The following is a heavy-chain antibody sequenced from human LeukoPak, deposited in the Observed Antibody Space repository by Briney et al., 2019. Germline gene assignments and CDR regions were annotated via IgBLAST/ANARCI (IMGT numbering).Heavy chain of an antibody. Sequence: AGGSLRLSCAGSGFTFSGYSMNWARQAPGKGLEWGSYIFTSGTTVSYADSVKGRFTISRDNAKNSLYLQMNSLRDEDTAVYYCARILGFTLDYWGQGTLVTVSS. J-gene: IGHJ4*02. CDR3: ARILGFTLDY. CDR1: GFTFSGYS. D-gene: IGHD3-10*01. V-gene: IGHV3-48*02. CDR2: IFTSGTTV.